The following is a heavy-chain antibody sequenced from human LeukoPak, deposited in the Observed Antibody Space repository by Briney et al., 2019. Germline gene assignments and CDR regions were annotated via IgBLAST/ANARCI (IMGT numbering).Heavy chain of an antibody. CDR1: GLTVNNNY. CDR2: ISGTGGST. V-gene: IGHV3-23*01. J-gene: IGHJ6*02. Sequence: PGGSLRLSCAASGLTVNNNYMNWVRQAPGKGLEWVSVISGTGGSTYYADSAKGRFTISRDNSKNTVYLQMNSLRAEDTAVYYCAKDSPIGTYYHYNGMDVWGQGSTVIVSS. CDR3: AKDSPIGTYYHYNGMDV. D-gene: IGHD1-26*01.